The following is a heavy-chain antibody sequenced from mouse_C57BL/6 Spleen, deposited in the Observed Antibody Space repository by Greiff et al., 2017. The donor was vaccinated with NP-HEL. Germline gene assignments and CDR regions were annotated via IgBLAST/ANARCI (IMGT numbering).Heavy chain of an antibody. V-gene: IGHV14-4*01. CDR1: GFNIKDDY. CDR3: TTLDSSGYPFAY. J-gene: IGHJ3*01. CDR2: IDPENGDT. D-gene: IGHD3-2*02. Sequence: VQLQQSGAELVRPGASVKLSCTASGFNIKDDYMNWVKQRPEQGLEWIGWIDPENGDTEYASKFQGKATITADTSSNTAYLQLSSLTSEDTAVYYCTTLDSSGYPFAYWGQGTLVTVSA.